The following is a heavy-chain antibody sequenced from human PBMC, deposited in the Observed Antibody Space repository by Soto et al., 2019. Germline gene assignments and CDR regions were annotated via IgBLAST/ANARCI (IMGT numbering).Heavy chain of an antibody. D-gene: IGHD3-16*01. J-gene: IGHJ6*02. V-gene: IGHV1-8*01. CDR2: MNPSSANT. Sequence: ASVKVSCKASRYTFISYDINWVRQAPGQGLEWMGWMNPSSANTGYAQKFQGRISMTRNTSMNTAYMELNSLTSEDTAVYYCTRGQEVWWNAGPLGLHGLDVWGQRTTVTVSS. CDR3: TRGQEVWWNAGPLGLHGLDV. CDR1: RYTFISYD.